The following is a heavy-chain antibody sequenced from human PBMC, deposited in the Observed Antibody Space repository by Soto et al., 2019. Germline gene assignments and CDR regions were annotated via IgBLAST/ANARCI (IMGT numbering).Heavy chain of an antibody. CDR1: RDFTTRPFW. CDR2: ISHSGTT. V-gene: IGHV4-4*02. J-gene: IGHJ3*01. Sequence: QVQLQESGPGLVKPSETLSLTCTVSRDFTTRPFWWSWVRQPPEKGLEWIGEISHSGTTNYNPSLKSRATISADKSKNQLSLRLNSVTDADTAVYYCARGANRAFDVWGQGTMVTVSS. CDR3: ARGANRAFDV.